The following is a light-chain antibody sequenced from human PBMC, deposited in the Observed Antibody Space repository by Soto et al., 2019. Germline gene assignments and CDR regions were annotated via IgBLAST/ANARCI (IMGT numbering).Light chain of an antibody. J-gene: IGKJ1*01. Sequence: DIQMTQAPSFLAASVGDRFTITCRPSQAVPNNMAWYQQKPGKAPKLLIYKASTLKSGVPSRFSGSGSGTEFTLTISSLQPDDFATYYCQHYNSYSEAFGQGTKVDTK. CDR2: KAS. CDR1: QAVPNN. CDR3: QHYNSYSEA. V-gene: IGKV1-5*03.